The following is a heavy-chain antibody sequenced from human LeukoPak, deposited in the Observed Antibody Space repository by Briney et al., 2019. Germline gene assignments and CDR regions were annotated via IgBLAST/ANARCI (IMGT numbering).Heavy chain of an antibody. CDR3: ARERYGGNSVTAFDI. J-gene: IGHJ3*02. CDR1: GGSISSGGYS. CDR2: IYHSGST. D-gene: IGHD4-23*01. Sequence: SQTLSLTCAVSGGSISSGGYSWSWIRQPPGKGLEWIGYIYHSGSTYYNPSLKSRVTISVDRFKNQFSLKLSSVTAADTAVYYCARERYGGNSVTAFDIWGQGTMVTVSS. V-gene: IGHV4-30-2*01.